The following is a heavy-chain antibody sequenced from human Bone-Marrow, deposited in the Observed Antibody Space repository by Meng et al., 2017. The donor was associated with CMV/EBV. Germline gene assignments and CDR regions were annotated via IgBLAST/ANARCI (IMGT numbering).Heavy chain of an antibody. Sequence: SETLSLTCAASGFTFSSYWMSWVRQPPGKGLEWIGEINHSGSTNYNPSLKSRVTISVDTSKNQFSLKLSSVTAADTAVYYCARGLIEVAAAGTRWFDPWGQGTLVTVSS. D-gene: IGHD6-13*01. CDR3: ARGLIEVAAAGTRWFDP. V-gene: IGHV4-34*01. CDR2: INHSGST. J-gene: IGHJ5*02. CDR1: GFTFSSYW.